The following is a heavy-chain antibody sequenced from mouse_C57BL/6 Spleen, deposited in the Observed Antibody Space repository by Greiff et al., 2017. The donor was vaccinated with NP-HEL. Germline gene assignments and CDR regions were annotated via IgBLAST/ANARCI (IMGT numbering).Heavy chain of an antibody. CDR2: INPNNGGT. CDR1: GYTFTDYN. D-gene: IGHD1-1*01. V-gene: IGHV1-18*01. J-gene: IGHJ1*03. Sequence: EVQLQQSGPELVKPGASVKIPCKASGYTFTDYNMDWVKQSHGKSLEWIGDINPNNGGTIYIQKFTGKAKLTVDKSSSTAYMELRSLTSEDTAVYYCARGYYGSSYGYYDVWGTGTTVTVSS. CDR3: ARGYYGSSYGYYDV.